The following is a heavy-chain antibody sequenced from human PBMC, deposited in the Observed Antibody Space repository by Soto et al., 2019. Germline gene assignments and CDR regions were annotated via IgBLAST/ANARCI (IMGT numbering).Heavy chain of an antibody. V-gene: IGHV4-31*03. Sequence: SETLSLTCTVSGGSISSGGYYWSWIRQHPGKGLEWIGYIYYSGSTNYNPSLKSRVTISVDTSKNQFSLKLSSVTAADTAVYYCARQLEYSSSRVQYNWFDPWGQGNLVTVSS. CDR3: ARQLEYSSSRVQYNWFDP. CDR1: GGSISSGGYY. D-gene: IGHD6-6*01. CDR2: IYYSGST. J-gene: IGHJ5*02.